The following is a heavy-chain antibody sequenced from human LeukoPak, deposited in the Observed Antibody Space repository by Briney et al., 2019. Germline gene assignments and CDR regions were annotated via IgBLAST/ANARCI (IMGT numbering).Heavy chain of an antibody. Sequence: PGGSLRLSCAASGFTFSDYGLHWVRQAPGKGLEWVSAISGSGGSTYYADSVKGRFTISRDNSKNTLYLQMNSLRAEDTAVYYCAKVYYDFWSGYYPAGTYFDYWGQGTLVTVSS. CDR3: AKVYYDFWSGYYPAGTYFDY. CDR2: ISGSGGST. D-gene: IGHD3-3*01. J-gene: IGHJ4*02. CDR1: GFTFSDYG. V-gene: IGHV3-23*01.